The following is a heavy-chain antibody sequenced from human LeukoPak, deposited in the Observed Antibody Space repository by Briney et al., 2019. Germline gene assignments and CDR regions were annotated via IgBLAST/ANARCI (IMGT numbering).Heavy chain of an antibody. V-gene: IGHV3-74*01. CDR3: GRSDRSGHYHPSRFDP. Sequence: TGGSLRLSCAASGFTLSNYWMQWVRQAPGKGLVWVSRINSDGSSTSYADSVKGRFTISRDNAKNTLYLQMNSLRAEDTAVYYCGRSDRSGHYHPSRFDPWGQGSLVTVSS. CDR1: GFTLSNYW. J-gene: IGHJ5*02. CDR2: INSDGSST. D-gene: IGHD3-22*01.